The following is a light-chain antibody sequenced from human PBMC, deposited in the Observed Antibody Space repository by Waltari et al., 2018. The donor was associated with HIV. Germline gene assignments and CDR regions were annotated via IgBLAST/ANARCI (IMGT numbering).Light chain of an antibody. Sequence: QSALTPPPSASGSPGQSVPISCTGKASDVGAYHYASWYQQHPGKPPKLILYEVFKRPSGIPELFAGSNSGGTATLTISGTQAMDEADYYCQAWDSSAMVFGGGTKLTVL. V-gene: IGLV2-8*01. CDR1: ASDVGAYHY. CDR2: EVF. J-gene: IGLJ2*01. CDR3: QAWDSSAMV.